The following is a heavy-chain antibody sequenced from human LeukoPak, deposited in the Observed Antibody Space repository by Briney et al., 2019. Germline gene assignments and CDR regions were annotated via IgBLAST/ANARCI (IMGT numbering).Heavy chain of an antibody. D-gene: IGHD4-11*01. Sequence: GGTLRLSCAASGFTFSTYEMNWVRQAPGKGPEWISYISISGSTISYADSVKGRFTISRDNAKNSLYLQMNSLRAEDTAVYYCASRGTTVIPDYWGQGTLVTVAS. V-gene: IGHV3-48*03. CDR3: ASRGTTVIPDY. CDR1: GFTFSTYE. CDR2: ISISGSTI. J-gene: IGHJ4*02.